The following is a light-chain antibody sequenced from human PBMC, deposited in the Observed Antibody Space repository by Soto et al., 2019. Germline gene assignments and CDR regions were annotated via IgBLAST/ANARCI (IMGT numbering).Light chain of an antibody. Sequence: EIVLTQSPGTLSLSPGERATLSCRASQSVSSNFLAWSQQKPGQAPRLLIYGASSRASGIPDRFSGSGSGTDFTLTISRLEPVDFAVYYCQQYDSSPRTFGQGTKVESK. CDR1: QSVSSNF. J-gene: IGKJ1*01. CDR3: QQYDSSPRT. CDR2: GAS. V-gene: IGKV3-20*01.